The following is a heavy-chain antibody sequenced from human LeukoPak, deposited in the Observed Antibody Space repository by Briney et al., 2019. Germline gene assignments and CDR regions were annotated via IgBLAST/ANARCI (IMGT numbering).Heavy chain of an antibody. Sequence: GGSLRLSCTPSRFIFCIYNMMCVRQAPGKGLEWVSDISDSSSTTNYANSVKGRFTISRDNAKNSLFLQMNSLRDDDTAVYYCARSITLIRGATLPIDYWGLGSLVTVSS. CDR2: ISDSSSTT. CDR3: ARSITLIRGATLPIDY. V-gene: IGHV3-48*02. CDR1: RFIFCIYN. J-gene: IGHJ4*02. D-gene: IGHD3-10*01.